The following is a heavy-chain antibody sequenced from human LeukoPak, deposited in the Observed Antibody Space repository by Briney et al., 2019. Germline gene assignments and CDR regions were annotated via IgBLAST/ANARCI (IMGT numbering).Heavy chain of an antibody. CDR3: ARVPGPYTTSRFDY. V-gene: IGHV1-2*02. Sequence: ASVKVSCKTSGYTFTRYYLHWVRQAPGQGLEWMGRIDPDSGGTHCAQKFQVRVTVTRDTSITTVYMELSGLTSDDTAVYYCARVPGPYTTSRFDYWGQGTLVTVSS. J-gene: IGHJ4*02. CDR1: GYTFTRYY. D-gene: IGHD2-2*02. CDR2: IDPDSGGT.